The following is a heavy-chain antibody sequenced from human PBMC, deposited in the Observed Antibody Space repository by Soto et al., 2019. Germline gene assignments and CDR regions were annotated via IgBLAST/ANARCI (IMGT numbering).Heavy chain of an antibody. Sequence: ASVKVSCKASGYTFTDYYMHWVRQAPGQGLEWMGWINPNSGGTKYAQKFQAWVTMTADTSISTAYLELSRLRSDHTAVYYCAREIRSGYYKYWYFDLWGRGTLVTFAS. CDR3: AREIRSGYYKYWYFDL. CDR2: INPNSGGT. D-gene: IGHD3-3*01. V-gene: IGHV1-2*04. J-gene: IGHJ2*01. CDR1: GYTFTDYY.